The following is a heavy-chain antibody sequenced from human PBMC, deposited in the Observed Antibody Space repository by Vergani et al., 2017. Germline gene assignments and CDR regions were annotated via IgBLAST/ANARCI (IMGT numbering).Heavy chain of an antibody. Sequence: QVTLKESGPALVKPTQTLTLTCTLSGFSVNSHPMRVIWIRQPPGKALEWLARIDWDDDKFYDRSLKTRLIISKDTSKNQVVLRMTNMDPEDTAMYYCAQILCKNDYSYDAFDIWGQGTMVIVSS. V-gene: IGHV2-70*04. CDR3: AQILCKNDYSYDAFDI. CDR2: IDWDDDK. D-gene: IGHD4-11*01. CDR1: GFSVNSHPMR. J-gene: IGHJ3*02.